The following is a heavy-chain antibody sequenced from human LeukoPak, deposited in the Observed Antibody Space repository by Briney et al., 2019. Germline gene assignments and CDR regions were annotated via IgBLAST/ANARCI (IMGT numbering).Heavy chain of an antibody. J-gene: IGHJ5*02. D-gene: IGHD1-26*01. Sequence: GGSLRLSCAASGFSFSEDYMSWIRQAPGKGLEWVSCISSGSSYTNYTDSVKGRFTISRDNAKRSLYLQMNSLTAEDTAVYYCARSGGTYGWFDPWGQGTLVTVSS. CDR1: GFSFSEDY. CDR3: ARSGGTYGWFDP. V-gene: IGHV3-11*03. CDR2: ISSGSSYT.